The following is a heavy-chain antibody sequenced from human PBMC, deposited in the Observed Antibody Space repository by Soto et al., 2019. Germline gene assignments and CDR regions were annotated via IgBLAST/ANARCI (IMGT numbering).Heavy chain of an antibody. D-gene: IGHD3-3*01. Sequence: EVQLVESGGGLVQPGRSLRLSCAASGFTFDDYAMHWVRQAPGKGLEWVSGISWNSGSIGYADSVKGRFTISRDNAKNSLYLQMNSLRAEDTALYYCAKDLYYDLWSGPSIYYYYYMDVWGKGTTVTVSS. CDR2: ISWNSGSI. CDR1: GFTFDDYA. CDR3: AKDLYYDLWSGPSIYYYYYMDV. J-gene: IGHJ6*03. V-gene: IGHV3-9*01.